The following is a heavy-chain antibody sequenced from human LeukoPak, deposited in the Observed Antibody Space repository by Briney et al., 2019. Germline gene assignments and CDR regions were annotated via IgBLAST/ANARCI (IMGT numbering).Heavy chain of an antibody. V-gene: IGHV3-48*03. CDR2: ISSGGSTV. D-gene: IGHD3-10*01. Sequence: PGGSLRLSCAASGFTFSNYEMDWVRRAPGKGREWVSYISSGGSTVYYADSVKGRFTVSRDNAKNSLYLQMSSLRAEDTAVYYCARGGSFVEYWGQGTLVSVSS. CDR3: ARGGSFVEY. CDR1: GFTFSNYE. J-gene: IGHJ4*02.